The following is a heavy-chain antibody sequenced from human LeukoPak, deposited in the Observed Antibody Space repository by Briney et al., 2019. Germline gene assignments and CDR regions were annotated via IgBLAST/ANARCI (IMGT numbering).Heavy chain of an antibody. D-gene: IGHD3-10*01. V-gene: IGHV4-38-2*01. CDR2: IYHSGST. CDR1: GYSVSSGYY. J-gene: IGHJ4*02. Sequence: SEALSLTCAVSGYSVSSGYYWGWIRQPPGKGLEWIGSIYHSGSTYYNPSLKSRVTISVDTSKNQFSLKLSSVTAADTAVYYCARRGGAFALDYWGQGTLVTVSS. CDR3: ARRGGAFALDY.